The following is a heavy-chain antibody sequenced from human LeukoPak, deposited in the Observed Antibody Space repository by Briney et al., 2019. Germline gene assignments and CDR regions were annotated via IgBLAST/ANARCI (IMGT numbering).Heavy chain of an antibody. CDR1: GFTFSSYG. CDR2: IWYDGSNK. CDR3: ARDLRNGDYGDYYFDY. J-gene: IGHJ4*02. Sequence: GGSLRFSCAASGFTFSSYGMHWVGQAPGKGLEWVAVIWYDGSNKYYADSVKGRFTISRDNSKNTLYLQMNSLRAEDTAVYYCARDLRNGDYGDYYFDYWGQRTLVTVSS. D-gene: IGHD4-17*01. V-gene: IGHV3-33*01.